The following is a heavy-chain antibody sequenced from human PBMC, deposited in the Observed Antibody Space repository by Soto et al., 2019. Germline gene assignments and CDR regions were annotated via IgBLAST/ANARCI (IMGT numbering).Heavy chain of an antibody. J-gene: IGHJ4*02. CDR2: ISSSGSTI. CDR3: ARDLRMVYAIDFDY. V-gene: IGHV3-48*02. CDR1: GFTYSSYS. D-gene: IGHD2-8*01. Sequence: EVQLVESGGGLVQPGGSLRLSCAASGFTYSSYSMNWVRQAPGKGLEWVSYISSSGSTIYYADSVKGRFTISRDNAKNSLYLQMNSLRDEDTAVYYCARDLRMVYAIDFDYWGQGTLVTVSS.